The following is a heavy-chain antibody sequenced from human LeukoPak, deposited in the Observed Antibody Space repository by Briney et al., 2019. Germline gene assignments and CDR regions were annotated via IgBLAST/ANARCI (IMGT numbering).Heavy chain of an antibody. D-gene: IGHD4-17*01. CDR2: IIPIFGTA. J-gene: IGHJ4*02. Sequence: SVKVSCKASGYTFTSYGISWVRQAPGQGLEWMGRIIPIFGTANYAQKFQGRVTITTDESTSTAYMELSSLRSEDTAVYYCAMTTVTTLKAPFDYWGQGTLVTVSS. CDR1: GYTFTSYG. CDR3: AMTTVTTLKAPFDY. V-gene: IGHV1-69*05.